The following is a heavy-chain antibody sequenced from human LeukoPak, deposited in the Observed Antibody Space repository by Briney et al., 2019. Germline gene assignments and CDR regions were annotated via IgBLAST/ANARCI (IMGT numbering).Heavy chain of an antibody. D-gene: IGHD3-16*02. CDR3: ARGTHYVWGSYRYNEDAFDI. CDR1: GFTFSSYS. V-gene: IGHV3-21*01. J-gene: IGHJ3*02. CDR2: ISSSSSYI. Sequence: GGSLRLSCAASGFTFSSYSMNWVRQAPGKGLEWVSYISSSSSYIYYADSVKGRFTISRDNAKNSLYLQMNSLRAEDTAVYYCARGTHYVWGSYRYNEDAFDIWGQGTMVTVSP.